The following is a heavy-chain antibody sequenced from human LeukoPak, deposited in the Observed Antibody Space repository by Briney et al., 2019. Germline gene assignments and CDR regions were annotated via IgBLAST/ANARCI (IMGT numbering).Heavy chain of an antibody. Sequence: SETLFLTCTVSGGSISTYYWNWIRQPPGKGLEWLGYIYYSGSANYNPSLNSRVSISVDTSKNQVSLKLSSVTAADTAVYYCARDRTGNNWFDPWGQGTLVTVSA. CDR3: ARDRTGNNWFDP. V-gene: IGHV4-59*01. J-gene: IGHJ5*02. CDR1: GGSISTYY. D-gene: IGHD1-1*01. CDR2: IYYSGSA.